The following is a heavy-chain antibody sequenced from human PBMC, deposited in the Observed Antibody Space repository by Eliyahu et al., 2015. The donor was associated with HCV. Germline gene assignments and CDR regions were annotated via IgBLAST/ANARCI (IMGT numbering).Heavy chain of an antibody. V-gene: IGHV3-21*01. CDR1: GFTFSSYS. CDR2: ISSSSSYI. D-gene: IGHD1-26*01. CDR3: ARATYRLYSGSYSDY. J-gene: IGHJ4*02. Sequence: EVQLVESGGGLVKPGGSLRLSCAASGFTFSSYSMNWVRQAPGKGLEWVSSISSSSSYIYYADSVKGRFTISRDNAKNSLYLQMNSLRAEDTAVYYCARATYRLYSGSYSDYWGQGTLVTVSS.